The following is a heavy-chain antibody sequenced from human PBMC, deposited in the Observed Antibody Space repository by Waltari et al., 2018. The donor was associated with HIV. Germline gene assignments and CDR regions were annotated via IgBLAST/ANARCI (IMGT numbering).Heavy chain of an antibody. CDR1: GYTFTGYY. J-gene: IGHJ3*02. V-gene: IGHV1-2*02. CDR2: INPNSGCT. CDR3: ARDPRGSWGAFDI. D-gene: IGHD1-26*01. Sequence: QVQLVQSGAEVKKPGASVKVSCKASGYTFTGYYMHWVRQAPGQGLEWVGWINPNSGCTNYAQKFQGRVTMTRDTSISTAYMELNSLRSDDTAVYYCARDPRGSWGAFDIWGQGTMVTVSS.